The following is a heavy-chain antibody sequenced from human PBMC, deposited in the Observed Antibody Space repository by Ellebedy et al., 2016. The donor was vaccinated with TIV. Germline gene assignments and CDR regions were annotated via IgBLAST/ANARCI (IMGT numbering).Heavy chain of an antibody. Sequence: PGGSLRLSCVASGFTFSTYTMNWVRQAPGKGLEWVSSISSASTYIYYADSLEGRFTVSRDNAKNSLSLHMNSLRAEDTAVYYCVRVTMRRGSPRQYGMDVWGQGTTVIVSS. V-gene: IGHV3-21*01. CDR3: VRVTMRRGSPRQYGMDV. CDR2: ISSASTYI. D-gene: IGHD3-10*01. J-gene: IGHJ6*02. CDR1: GFTFSTYT.